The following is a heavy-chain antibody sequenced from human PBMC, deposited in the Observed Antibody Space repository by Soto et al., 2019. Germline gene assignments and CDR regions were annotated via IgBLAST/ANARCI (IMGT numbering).Heavy chain of an antibody. CDR3: ARIQKYYDFWGGDYYYYMDV. Sequence: SGPTLVNPTETLTLTCTVSGLSLSNTRMGVSWIRQPPGKALEWLAHTFSNDEKSYNTSLKSRLTISKDTSNSQVVLTMTSVDPVDTATYYCARIQKYYDFWGGDYYYYMDVWGKGTTVTVSS. CDR2: TFSNDEK. V-gene: IGHV2-26*01. D-gene: IGHD3-3*01. CDR1: GLSLSNTRMG. J-gene: IGHJ6*03.